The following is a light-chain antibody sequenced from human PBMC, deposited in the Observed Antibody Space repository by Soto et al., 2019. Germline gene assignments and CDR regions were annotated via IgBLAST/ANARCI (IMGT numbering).Light chain of an antibody. V-gene: IGKV1-39*01. Sequence: DIQMTQSPSSLSASVGDRVTVTCRASQTIDSYLNWYQQRPGKAPKLLIYAASTLQSGVPLRFSGSGSGTDFTLTISSLQPDDFATYYCQQTYSIPLTFGGGTKVEIK. J-gene: IGKJ4*01. CDR1: QTIDSY. CDR3: QQTYSIPLT. CDR2: AAS.